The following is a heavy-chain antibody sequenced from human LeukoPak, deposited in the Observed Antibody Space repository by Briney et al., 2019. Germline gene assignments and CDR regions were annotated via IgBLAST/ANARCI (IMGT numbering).Heavy chain of an antibody. CDR3: ARPYDSSAYYCL. CDR2: VDHTGST. Sequence: SETLSLTCTVSDDSITMYYWTWIRQPPGKGLEWIGYVDHTGSTKFNPSLNGRVSISRDTSNNFFSLRLRSVTAADTAVYYCARPYDSSAYYCLWGQGTLVTVSS. J-gene: IGHJ4*02. D-gene: IGHD3-22*01. V-gene: IGHV4-59*01. CDR1: DDSITMYY.